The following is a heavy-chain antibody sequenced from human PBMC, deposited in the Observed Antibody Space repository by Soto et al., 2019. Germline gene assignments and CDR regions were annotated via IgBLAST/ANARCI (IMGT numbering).Heavy chain of an antibody. CDR1: GFTFSSYG. V-gene: IGHV3-33*01. J-gene: IGHJ4*02. CDR2: IWYDGSNK. D-gene: IGHD5-12*01. CDR3: ARDSPNMVATYVLDY. Sequence: QVQLVESGGGVVQPGRSLRLSCAASGFTFSSYGMHWVRQAPGKGLEWVAVIWYDGSNKYYADSVKGRFTISRDNSKNTRYLQMNSLRAEDTAVYYCARDSPNMVATYVLDYWGQGTLVTVSS.